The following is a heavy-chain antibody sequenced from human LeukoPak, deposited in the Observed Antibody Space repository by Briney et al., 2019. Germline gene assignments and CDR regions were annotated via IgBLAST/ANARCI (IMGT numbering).Heavy chain of an antibody. V-gene: IGHV3-74*03. CDR1: GFTSSRYW. Sequence: GGSLRLSCAASGFTSSRYWMHWVRQAPGKGLVWVSRINSDGSATTYADFVKGRFTISRDNAKNTLYLQMNSLRVDDTAMYYCERDYGAWGQGTLVTVSS. J-gene: IGHJ5*02. D-gene: IGHD4/OR15-4a*01. CDR2: INSDGSAT. CDR3: ERDYGA.